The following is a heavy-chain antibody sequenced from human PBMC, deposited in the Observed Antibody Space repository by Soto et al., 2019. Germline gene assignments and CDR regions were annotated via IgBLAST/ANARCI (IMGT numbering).Heavy chain of an antibody. D-gene: IGHD3-3*02. CDR2: IYYSGST. CDR3: ARSIRRDGYNKGDYYYYYGMDV. Sequence: PSETLSLTCTVSGGSISSYYWSWIRQPPGKGLEWIGYIYYSGSTHYNPSLKSRVTISVDTSKNQFSLKLSSVTAADTAVYYCARSIRRDGYNKGDYYYYYGMDVWGQGTTVTVSS. CDR1: GGSISSYY. J-gene: IGHJ6*02. V-gene: IGHV4-59*01.